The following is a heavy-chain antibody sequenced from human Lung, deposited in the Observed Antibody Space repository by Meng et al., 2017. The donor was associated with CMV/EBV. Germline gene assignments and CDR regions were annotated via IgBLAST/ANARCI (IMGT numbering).Heavy chain of an antibody. CDR1: GYTFTSHG. J-gene: IGHJ4*02. V-gene: IGHV1-18*01. D-gene: IGHD3-22*01. CDR2: INTYNYNT. Sequence: SXXVSXXASGYTFTSHGISWVRQAPGQGLEWMGLINTYNYNTNYVQKLQERVTMTTDTSTSKDDMDLRSLRSDGTAVYHCARVSGQLITMILYYFDSWGQGXLVTVSS. CDR3: ARVSGQLITMILYYFDS.